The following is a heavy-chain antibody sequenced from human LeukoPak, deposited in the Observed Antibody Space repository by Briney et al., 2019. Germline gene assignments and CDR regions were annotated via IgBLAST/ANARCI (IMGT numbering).Heavy chain of an antibody. D-gene: IGHD3-9*01. CDR3: ARDLGDDILTGYRIYVFDI. J-gene: IGHJ3*02. CDR1: GFTFSSYG. CDR2: ISGSGGST. V-gene: IGHV3-23*01. Sequence: GGSLRLSCAASGFTFSSYGMSWVRQAPGKGLEWVSAISGSGGSTYYADSVKGRFTISRDNAKNTLYLQMNSLRAEDTAVYYCARDLGDDILTGYRIYVFDIWGQGTMVTVSS.